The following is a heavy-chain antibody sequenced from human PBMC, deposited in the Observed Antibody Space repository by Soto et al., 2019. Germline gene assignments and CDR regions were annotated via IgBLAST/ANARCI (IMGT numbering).Heavy chain of an antibody. CDR3: ARGDIVVVPAAKNWFDP. CDR1: GHTFTNYV. D-gene: IGHD2-2*01. CDR2: INAGNGNT. J-gene: IGHJ5*02. V-gene: IGHV1-3*01. Sequence: GASVKVSCTASGHTFTNYVIHRVRQAPGQRLEWMGRINAGNGNTKYSQKFQGRVTITRDTSASTAYMELSSLRSEDTAVYYCARGDIVVVPAAKNWFDPWGQGTLVTVSS.